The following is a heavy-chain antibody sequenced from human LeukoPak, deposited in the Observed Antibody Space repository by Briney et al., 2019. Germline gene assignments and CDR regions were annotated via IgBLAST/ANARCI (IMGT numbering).Heavy chain of an antibody. CDR1: GFTVSSDY. Sequence: GGSLRLSCAASGFTVSSDYMSWVRQAPGKGLEWVSVIYSGGATYYADSVKARFTISRDISKNTLYLQMNSLRAEDTAVYYCARVGSSPAVFGSYWGQGTLVTVSS. V-gene: IGHV3-53*01. CDR3: ARVGSSPAVFGSY. CDR2: IYSGGAT. J-gene: IGHJ4*02. D-gene: IGHD6-13*01.